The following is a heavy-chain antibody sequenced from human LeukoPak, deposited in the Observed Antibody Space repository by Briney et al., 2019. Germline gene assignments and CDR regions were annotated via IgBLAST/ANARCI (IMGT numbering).Heavy chain of an antibody. D-gene: IGHD4-17*01. J-gene: IGHJ4*02. Sequence: PSETLSLTCAVSGGSFSGYYWTWIRQPPGKGLEWIGEINHSGSANYNPSLMSRVTISLDTSKNHFSLNLSSVTAADTAAYYCARGQGTVTTHWGQGTLVTVSS. V-gene: IGHV4-34*01. CDR3: ARGQGTVTTH. CDR2: INHSGSA. CDR1: GGSFSGYY.